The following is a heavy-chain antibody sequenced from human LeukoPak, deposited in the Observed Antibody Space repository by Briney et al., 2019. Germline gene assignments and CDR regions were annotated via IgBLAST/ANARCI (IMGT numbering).Heavy chain of an antibody. CDR2: IIPIFGTA. Sequence: SVKVSCKASGGTFSSYAISWVRQAPGQGLEWMGGIIPIFGTANYAQKFQGRVTITADESTSTAYMELSSLRSEDTAVYYCARDWRLGYCSGGSRPPDWGQGTLATVSS. CDR3: ARDWRLGYCSGGSRPPD. CDR1: GGTFSSYA. V-gene: IGHV1-69*13. J-gene: IGHJ4*02. D-gene: IGHD2-15*01.